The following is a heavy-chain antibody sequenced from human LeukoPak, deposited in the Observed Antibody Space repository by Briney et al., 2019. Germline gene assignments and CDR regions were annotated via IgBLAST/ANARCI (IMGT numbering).Heavy chain of an antibody. CDR2: MNPNSGNT. CDR1: GYTFTSYD. D-gene: IGHD2-2*01. J-gene: IGHJ4*02. CDR3: ARGRVWYCSSTSCNALDY. V-gene: IGHV1-8*01. Sequence: ASVRVSCKASGYTFTSYDINWVRQAPGQGLEWMGWMNPNSGNTGYAQKFQGRVTMTRNTSISTAYMELSSLRSEDTAVYYCARGRVWYCSSTSCNALDYWGQGTLVTVSS.